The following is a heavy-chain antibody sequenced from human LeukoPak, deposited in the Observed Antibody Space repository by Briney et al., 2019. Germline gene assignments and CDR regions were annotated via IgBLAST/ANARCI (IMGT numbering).Heavy chain of an antibody. J-gene: IGHJ6*03. CDR2: YHIGNT. CDR3: ARLWDSTGLYFYYYMDV. Sequence: SETLSLTCTVSGVSISGDTYYWGWIRQPPGKGLEWIGNYHIGNTYYNPSLKSRVTISEDTSKNQFSLRVNSVTAADTAVYYCARLWDSTGLYFYYYMDVWGEGTTVTVSS. V-gene: IGHV4-39*01. D-gene: IGHD6-19*01. CDR1: GVSISGDTYY.